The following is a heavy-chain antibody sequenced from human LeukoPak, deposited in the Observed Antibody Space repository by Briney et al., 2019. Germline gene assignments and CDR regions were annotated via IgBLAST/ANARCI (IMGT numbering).Heavy chain of an antibody. CDR1: GYTFTSYD. CDR3: ASFERYCSSTSCPHNYFDY. CDR2: MNPNSGNT. V-gene: IGHV1-8*01. J-gene: IGHJ4*02. D-gene: IGHD2-2*01. Sequence: ASVKVSCKASGYTFTSYDINCVRQATGQGLEWMGWMNPNSGNTGYAQKFQGRVAMTRNTSISTAYMELSSLRSEDTAVYYCASFERYCSSTSCPHNYFDYWGQGTLVTVSS.